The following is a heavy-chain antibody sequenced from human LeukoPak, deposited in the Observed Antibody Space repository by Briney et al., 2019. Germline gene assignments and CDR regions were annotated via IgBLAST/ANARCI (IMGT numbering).Heavy chain of an antibody. V-gene: IGHV1-46*01. CDR2: IIPSGEST. CDR1: GYSFTSHY. J-gene: IGHJ4*02. D-gene: IGHD3-10*01. CDR3: GRAGMWYGGGEY. Sequence: GASVKVSCKTSGYSFTSHYIHWVRQAPGQGLEWMGTIIPSGESTTYAQKFQGRVTMTRDTSTSTVYMELSSLRPDDTALYYCGRAGMWYGGGEYWGQGTLVTASS.